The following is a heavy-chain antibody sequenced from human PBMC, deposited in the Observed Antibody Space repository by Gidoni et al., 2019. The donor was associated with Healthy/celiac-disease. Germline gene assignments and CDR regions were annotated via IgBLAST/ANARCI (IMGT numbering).Heavy chain of an antibody. D-gene: IGHD3-10*01. J-gene: IGHJ3*02. Sequence: QVQLQESGPGLVKPSQTLSLTCTFSGGSISSCGYDWSWIRQNPGKGLEWIGYSYYSGSTYYNPSLKSRVTISVDTSKNQFSLKLSAVTAADTAVYYCARGLLADAFDIWGQGTMVTVSS. CDR3: ARGLLADAFDI. CDR1: GGSISSCGYD. CDR2: SYYSGST. V-gene: IGHV4-31*03.